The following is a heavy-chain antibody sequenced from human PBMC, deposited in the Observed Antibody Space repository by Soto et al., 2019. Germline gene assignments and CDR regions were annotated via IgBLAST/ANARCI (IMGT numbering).Heavy chain of an antibody. V-gene: IGHV4-61*01. CDR1: GEAVGSGQSY. CDR2: TFVTGAT. CDR3: ERGRGDSAGSSLGRRMDV. D-gene: IGHD2-2*01. Sequence: QVQLQESGPGLVKPSETLSLICFVSGEAVGSGQSYWNWIGQAPGKGLEWIGHTFVTGATKYSAYLNRRVTMTVGSSKGQVALNPPSVTAAYSATYFRERGRGDSAGSSLGRRMDVWGKGTKVTVDS. J-gene: IGHJ6*04.